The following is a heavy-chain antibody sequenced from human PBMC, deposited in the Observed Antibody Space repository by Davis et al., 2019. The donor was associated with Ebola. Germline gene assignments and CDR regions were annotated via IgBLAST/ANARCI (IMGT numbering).Heavy chain of an antibody. CDR2: ISESATAT. CDR3: AKKGWNSSFLGMDYYYGMDV. Sequence: GESLKISCAASGFTFTSFAMSWVRQAPGKGLEWVSSISESATATYYADSVKGRFTISRDNAKNSLYLQMSSLRDEDTAIYYCAKKGWNSSFLGMDYYYGMDVWGKGTAVTVSS. J-gene: IGHJ6*04. V-gene: IGHV3-23*01. CDR1: GFTFTSFA. D-gene: IGHD6-19*01.